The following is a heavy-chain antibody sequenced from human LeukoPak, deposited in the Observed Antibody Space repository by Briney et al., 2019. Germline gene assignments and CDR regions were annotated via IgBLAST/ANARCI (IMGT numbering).Heavy chain of an antibody. CDR2: ISGSGGST. J-gene: IGHJ4*02. D-gene: IGHD6-19*01. V-gene: IGHV3-23*01. CDR1: GFTFSSYA. Sequence: GGSLRLSCAASGFTFSSYAMSWVRQAPGKGLEWVSAISGSGGSTYYADSVKGRFTISRDNSKNTPYLQMNSLRAEDTAVYYCANGKYNSGWLHFDYWGQGTLVTVSS. CDR3: ANGKYNSGWLHFDY.